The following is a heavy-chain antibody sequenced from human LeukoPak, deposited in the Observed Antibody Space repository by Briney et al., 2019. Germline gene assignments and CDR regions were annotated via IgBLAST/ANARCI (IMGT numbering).Heavy chain of an antibody. CDR3: ATGDHYYDSSGYRPYFDY. Sequence: PGGSLRLSCAASGFTFSDYYMSWIRQAPGKGLEWVSYISSSGSTIYYADSVKGRFTISRDNAKNSLYLQMNSLRAEDTAVCYCATGDHYYDSSGYRPYFDYWGQGTLVTVSS. J-gene: IGHJ4*02. CDR1: GFTFSDYY. D-gene: IGHD3-22*01. V-gene: IGHV3-11*01. CDR2: ISSSGSTI.